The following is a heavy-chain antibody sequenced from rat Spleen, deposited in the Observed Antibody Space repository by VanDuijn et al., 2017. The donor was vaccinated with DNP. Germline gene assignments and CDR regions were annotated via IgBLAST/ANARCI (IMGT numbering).Heavy chain of an antibody. J-gene: IGHJ2*01. Sequence: EVQLVESGGGLVQPGRSLKLSCAASGFTFSDYNMAWVRQAPKKGLEWVATIIYDGSRTYYRDSVKGRFTISRDNAKSTLYLQMDSLRSEDTATYYCATHWAPYYSSPYYFDYWGQGVMVTVSS. CDR2: IIYDGSRT. D-gene: IGHD1-2*01. CDR1: GFTFSDYN. CDR3: ATHWAPYYSSPYYFDY. V-gene: IGHV5S10*01.